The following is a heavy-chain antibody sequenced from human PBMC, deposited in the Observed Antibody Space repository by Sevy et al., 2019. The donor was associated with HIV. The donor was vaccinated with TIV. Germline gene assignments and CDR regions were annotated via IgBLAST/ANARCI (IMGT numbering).Heavy chain of an antibody. J-gene: IGHJ4*02. D-gene: IGHD3-22*01. CDR2: ISGSGGNT. CDR3: AKGYYYDSSGDETFDY. CDR1: GLTFSNYA. Sequence: GGSLRLSCAASGLTFSNYAMNWVRQAPGRGLQWVSGISGSGGNTYYADSVKGRFTISRHNSKNTLYLQMGSLRAEDTAVYYCAKGYYYDSSGDETFDYWGQGTLVTVSS. V-gene: IGHV3-23*01.